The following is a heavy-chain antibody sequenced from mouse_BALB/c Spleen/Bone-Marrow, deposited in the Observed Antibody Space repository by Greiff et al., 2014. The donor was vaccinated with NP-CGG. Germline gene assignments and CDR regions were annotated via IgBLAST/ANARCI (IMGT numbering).Heavy chain of an antibody. CDR1: GYTFSSYW. V-gene: IGHV1-9*01. Sequence: QVQLQQSGAGLMKPGASVKISCKATGYTFSSYWIEWVKQRPGHGLEWIGEILPGSGSTDYNEKFKGKATFTADTSSNTAYIQLSSLTSEDSAVYYCASRYDAMDYWGQGTSVTVSS. CDR2: ILPGSGST. CDR3: ASRYDAMDY. J-gene: IGHJ4*01.